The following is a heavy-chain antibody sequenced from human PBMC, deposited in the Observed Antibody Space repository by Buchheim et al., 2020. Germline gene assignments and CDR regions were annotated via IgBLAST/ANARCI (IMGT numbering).Heavy chain of an antibody. CDR2: IHYGGNA. CDR1: GGSISSSRYY. CDR3: ARRPGVGPKGTDY. D-gene: IGHD1-26*01. Sequence: QLQLQESGPGLVKPSETLSLTCTVSGGSISSSRYYWGWIRQPPGKGLCWLGSIHYGGNAYYNPSLRSRPTLSVDTSRNQFPLRLTSVTASDTAVYYCARRPGVGPKGTDYLGQGTL. J-gene: IGHJ4*02. V-gene: IGHV4-39*01.